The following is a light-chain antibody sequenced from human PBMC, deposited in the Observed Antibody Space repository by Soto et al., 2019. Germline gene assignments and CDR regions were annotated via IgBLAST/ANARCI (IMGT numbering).Light chain of an antibody. V-gene: IGKV3-20*01. CDR2: AAS. CDR1: QSVSSTY. Sequence: PGERATLSCRASQSVSSTYLAWYQQKPGQAPRPLISAASSRATGTPDRFSGSGSGTDFTLTISRLEPEDFAVYYCQHYGSSRWTFGQGTKVEIK. CDR3: QHYGSSRWT. J-gene: IGKJ1*01.